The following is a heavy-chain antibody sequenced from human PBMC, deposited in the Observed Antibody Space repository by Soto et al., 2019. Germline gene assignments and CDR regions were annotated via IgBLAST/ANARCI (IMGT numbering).Heavy chain of an antibody. CDR3: AKDRLRSNSGNELPAFDY. Sequence: GGSLRLSCAASGFTFSSYAMSWVRQAPGKGLEWVSAISGSGGSTYYADSVKGRFTISRDNSKNTLYLQMNSLRAEDTAVYYCAKDRLRSNSGNELPAFDYWGQGTLVTVSS. V-gene: IGHV3-23*01. CDR2: ISGSGGST. J-gene: IGHJ4*02. D-gene: IGHD1-1*01. CDR1: GFTFSSYA.